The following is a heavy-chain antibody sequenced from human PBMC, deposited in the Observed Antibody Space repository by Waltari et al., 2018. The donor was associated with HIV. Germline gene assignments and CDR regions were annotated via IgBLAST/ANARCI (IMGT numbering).Heavy chain of an antibody. D-gene: IGHD6-13*01. J-gene: IGHJ6*02. Sequence: QAQLVQSGAEVKKPGALVKVSSQTSGDSISTSGLSRVRQAPGQGLEWMGWITTYYGNTKYAQNFHGRVSMTTDTSTNTAYMELWSLRFDDTVVYYCARFDGSRWYYWDNDYHFYNGMDVWGQGTTVTVSS. CDR1: GDSISTSG. CDR3: ARFDGSRWYYWDNDYHFYNGMDV. CDR2: ITTYYGNT. V-gene: IGHV1-18*01.